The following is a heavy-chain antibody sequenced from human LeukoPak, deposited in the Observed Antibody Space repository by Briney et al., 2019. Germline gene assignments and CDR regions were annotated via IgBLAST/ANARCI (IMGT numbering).Heavy chain of an antibody. Sequence: ASVKVSCKASGYTFTGYYMHWVRQAPGQGLEWMGWINPNSGGTNYAQKFQGRVTMTRDTSISTAYMELSSLKSEDTAVYYCARDYGDYGFEYFQHWGQGTLVTVSS. CDR2: INPNSGGT. V-gene: IGHV1-2*02. D-gene: IGHD4-17*01. CDR1: GYTFTGYY. J-gene: IGHJ1*01. CDR3: ARDYGDYGFEYFQH.